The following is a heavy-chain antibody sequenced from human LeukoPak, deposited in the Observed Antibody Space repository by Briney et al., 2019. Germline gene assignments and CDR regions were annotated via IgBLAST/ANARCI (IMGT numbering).Heavy chain of an antibody. CDR3: ARGVRQDILTGSNWFDP. V-gene: IGHV4-39*07. D-gene: IGHD3-9*01. CDR2: IYHSGST. CDR1: GGSISSSSYY. J-gene: IGHJ5*02. Sequence: SETLSLTCTVSGGSISSSSYYWGWIRQPPGKGLEWIGYIYHSGSTYYNPSLKSRVAISVDRSKNQFSLKLSSVTAADTAVYYCARGVRQDILTGSNWFDPWGQGTLVTVSS.